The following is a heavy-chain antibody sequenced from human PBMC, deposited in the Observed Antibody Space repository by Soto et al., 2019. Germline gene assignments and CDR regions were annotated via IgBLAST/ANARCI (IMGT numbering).Heavy chain of an antibody. V-gene: IGHV3-23*01. CDR1: GFTFSSYA. CDR2: ISGSGGGT. Sequence: GGSRRLSCAATGFTFSSYAMSWVRQAPGKGLEWVSVISGSGGGTYYADSVKGRFTISRDKSKNTLYRQMNSLRVEDTAVFYCAKTAAARPNLYLDSWRQGTLVTVSS. CDR3: AKTAAARPNLYLDS. D-gene: IGHD6-6*01. J-gene: IGHJ4*02.